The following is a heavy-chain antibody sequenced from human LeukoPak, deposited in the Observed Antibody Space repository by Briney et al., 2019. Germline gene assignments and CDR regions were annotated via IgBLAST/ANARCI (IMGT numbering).Heavy chain of an antibody. Sequence: NPSETLSLTCTVSGGSVSSGSYYWSWIRQAPGKGLEWIGHINYSGSTNYNPSLKSRVTISVDTSKNQFSLKLSSVTAADTAVYYCARKGDSSGYYPFDYWGQGTLVTVSS. D-gene: IGHD3-22*01. CDR3: ARKGDSSGYYPFDY. J-gene: IGHJ4*02. CDR2: INYSGST. CDR1: GGSVSSGSYY. V-gene: IGHV4-61*01.